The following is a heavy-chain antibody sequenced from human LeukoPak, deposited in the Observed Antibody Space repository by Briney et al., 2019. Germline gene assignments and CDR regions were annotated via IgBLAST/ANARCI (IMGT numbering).Heavy chain of an antibody. Sequence: GGSLRLSCAASGFTFSSYWMHWVRHAPGKGLAWVSRIKSDGSSTNYADSVKGRFTISRDNAKNTLYLQMNSLRAEDTAVYYCTRDGDYGVDYWGQGTLVTVSS. CDR2: IKSDGSST. J-gene: IGHJ4*02. D-gene: IGHD4-17*01. V-gene: IGHV3-74*01. CDR3: TRDGDYGVDY. CDR1: GFTFSSYW.